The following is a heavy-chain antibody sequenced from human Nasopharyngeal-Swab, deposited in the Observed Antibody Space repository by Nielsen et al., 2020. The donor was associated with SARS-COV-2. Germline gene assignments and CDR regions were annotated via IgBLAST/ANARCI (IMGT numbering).Heavy chain of an antibody. CDR3: GRGGKLGALDI. CDR2: IKQDGSDK. J-gene: IGHJ3*02. V-gene: IGHV3-7*01. Sequence: GGSLRLSCAASGLTFTNSWMSWVRQAPGKGLEWVANIKQDGSDKYYMDSVKGRFTITRDNAKNSLELQMNSLRVEDTAVYYCGRGGKLGALDIWGQGTMVTVSS. D-gene: IGHD3-16*01. CDR1: GLTFTNSW.